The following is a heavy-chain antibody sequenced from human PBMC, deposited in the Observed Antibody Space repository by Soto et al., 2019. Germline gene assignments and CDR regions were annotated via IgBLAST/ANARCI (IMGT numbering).Heavy chain of an antibody. CDR1: GGPFSSYA. D-gene: IGHD5-12*01. CDR2: IIPIFGTA. Sequence: QVQLVQSGAEVKKPGSSVKVSCKAPGGPFSSYAISWVRQAPGQGLEWMGGIIPIFGTANYAQKFQGRVTITADESTSTAYMELSSLRSEDTAVYYCARRWMATLPYDAFDIWGQGTMVTVSS. CDR3: ARRWMATLPYDAFDI. J-gene: IGHJ3*02. V-gene: IGHV1-69*01.